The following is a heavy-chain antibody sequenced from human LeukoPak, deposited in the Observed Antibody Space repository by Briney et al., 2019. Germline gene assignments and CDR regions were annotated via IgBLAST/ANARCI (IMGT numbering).Heavy chain of an antibody. V-gene: IGHV4-4*07. Sequence: SETLSLTCTVSGGSINNYYWSWIRQPAGKGLEWIGRIYTRGSTNYNPSLKSPVTMSVDTSKNQFSLKLSSVTAADTAVYYCARGRYCSADICSGGDAFDIWGQGTMVSVS. J-gene: IGHJ3*02. CDR2: IYTRGST. CDR1: GGSINNYY. CDR3: ARGRYCSADICSGGDAFDI. D-gene: IGHD2-15*01.